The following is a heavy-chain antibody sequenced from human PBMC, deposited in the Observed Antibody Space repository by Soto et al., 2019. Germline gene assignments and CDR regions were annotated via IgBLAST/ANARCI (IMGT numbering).Heavy chain of an antibody. CDR2: INAGNGNT. J-gene: IGHJ5*02. Sequence: VASVKVSCKASGYTFTSYAMHWVRQAPGQRLEWMGWINAGNGNTKYSQKFQGRVTITRDTSASTAYMELSSLRSEDTAVYYCARDTLGYCSGGSCYWIWFDPWGQGTLVTVSS. CDR3: ARDTLGYCSGGSCYWIWFDP. CDR1: GYTFTSYA. V-gene: IGHV1-3*01. D-gene: IGHD2-15*01.